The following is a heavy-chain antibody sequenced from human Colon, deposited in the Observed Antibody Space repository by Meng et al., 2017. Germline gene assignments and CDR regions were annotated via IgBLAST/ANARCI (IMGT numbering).Heavy chain of an antibody. J-gene: IGHJ4*02. Sequence: GESLKISCEASGFTFSSYAMNWVRQAPGKGLEWVSGITGSGDSASYAESVKGRFTISRDNSKNTVYLQMNSLRAEDTALYYCVKDYVVVPTTLLHWGQGTLVTGAS. V-gene: IGHV3-23*01. CDR3: VKDYVVVPTTLLH. CDR2: ITGSGDSA. CDR1: GFTFSSYA. D-gene: IGHD2-2*01.